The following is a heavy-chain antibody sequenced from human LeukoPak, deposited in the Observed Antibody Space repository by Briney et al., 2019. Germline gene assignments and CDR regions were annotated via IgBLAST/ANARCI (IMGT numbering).Heavy chain of an antibody. CDR2: IYDSGRT. CDR3: ARAETQYYNFWSGYHNWFDP. Sequence: SETLSHTCTVSGGSTSSYYWSWIRQPPGKGLERIGYIYDSGRTNYNPSLKSRITILVDTSKNQFSLKLSSVTAADTAVYYCARAETQYYNFWSGYHNWFDPWGQGTLVTVSS. CDR1: GGSTSSYY. V-gene: IGHV4-59*01. J-gene: IGHJ5*02. D-gene: IGHD3-3*01.